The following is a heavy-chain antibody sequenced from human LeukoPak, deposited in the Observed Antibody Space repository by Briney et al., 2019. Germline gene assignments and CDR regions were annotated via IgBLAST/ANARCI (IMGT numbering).Heavy chain of an antibody. V-gene: IGHV1-2*02. J-gene: IGHJ4*02. D-gene: IGHD3-22*01. Sequence: GASVKVSCKASGYTFTMYYIHWVRQAPGQGLEWMGWINPNSGGTNYAQKFQGRVTMTRDTSISTAYMELSRLRSDDTAVYYCAREIRVYDSSGYYPVYFDYWGQGTLVTVSS. CDR1: GYTFTMYY. CDR3: AREIRVYDSSGYYPVYFDY. CDR2: INPNSGGT.